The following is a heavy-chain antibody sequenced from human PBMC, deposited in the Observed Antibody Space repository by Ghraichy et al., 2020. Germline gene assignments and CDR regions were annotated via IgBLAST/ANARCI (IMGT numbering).Heavy chain of an antibody. V-gene: IGHV3-48*02. CDR1: GFSLSSYG. CDR2: ITSSSRRI. D-gene: IGHD4-23*01. Sequence: GGSLRLSCVGSGFSLSSYGMNWVRQSPGKGLEWVAYITSSSRRIFYADSVKGRFTISRDNAQNSLSLQMNSLRDEDTAVYYCARGSMVVRFFYYDGMDVWRQGTTVTVSS. CDR3: ARGSMVVRFFYYDGMDV. J-gene: IGHJ6*02.